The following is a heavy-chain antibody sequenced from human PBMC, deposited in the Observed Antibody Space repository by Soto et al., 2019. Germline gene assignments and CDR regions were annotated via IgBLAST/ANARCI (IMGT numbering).Heavy chain of an antibody. V-gene: IGHV3-20*04. Sequence: GGSLRLSCAASGFTFDDYGMSWVRQAPGKGLEWVSGINWNGGSTGYADSVKGRFTISRDNAKNSLYLQMNSLRAEDTALYYCARDVSLVSPGPVWVYWGQGTLVTSPQ. CDR2: INWNGGST. CDR3: ARDVSLVSPGPVWVY. D-gene: IGHD3-9*01. J-gene: IGHJ4*02. CDR1: GFTFDDYG.